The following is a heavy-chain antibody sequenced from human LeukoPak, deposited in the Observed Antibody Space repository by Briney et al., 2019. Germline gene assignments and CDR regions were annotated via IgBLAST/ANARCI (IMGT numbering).Heavy chain of an antibody. J-gene: IGHJ2*01. V-gene: IGHV3-48*02. CDR3: ARDAATIGTYWYFDL. D-gene: IGHD1-1*01. CDR1: GFSFSSYS. CDR2: ISNSDGSI. Sequence: GGSLRLSCAASGFSFSSYSMNWVPQAPGKGLEWVSYISNSDGSIYYADSVKGRFTISRDNAKLSLFLQMTTLRDEDTAVYYCARDAATIGTYWYFDLWGRGTLVTVS.